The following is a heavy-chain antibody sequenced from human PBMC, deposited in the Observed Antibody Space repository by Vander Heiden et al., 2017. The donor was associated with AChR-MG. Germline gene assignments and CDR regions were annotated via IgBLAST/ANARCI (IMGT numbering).Heavy chain of an antibody. CDR3: ARASYGSGIL. J-gene: IGHJ4*02. V-gene: IGHV4-39*01. Sequence: QLQLQESGPGLVKPSETLSLTCTVPGGSITSSSHYWGWIRQPPGKGPEWIGTFYYGGRTYYNPSLKSRVTISVDTSKNQFSLKLNSVTAADTAVYYCARASYGSGILWGQGTLVTVSS. D-gene: IGHD3-10*01. CDR1: GGSITSSSHY. CDR2: FYYGGRT.